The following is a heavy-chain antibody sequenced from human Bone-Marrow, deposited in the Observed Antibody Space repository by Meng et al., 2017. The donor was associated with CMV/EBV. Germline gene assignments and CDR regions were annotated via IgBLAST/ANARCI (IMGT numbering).Heavy chain of an antibody. V-gene: IGHV4-31*02. CDR3: ARRGRLRDSRWFDP. D-gene: IGHD2-15*01. CDR2: THDSGRT. Sequence: SGGSISSGGFSWSWIRQHPGKGLEWIGDTHDSGRTYYNWSLKSRVTISADTSKNQFSLTLSSVTAADTAIYYCARRGRLRDSRWFDPWGQGTLVTVSS. CDR1: GGSISSGGFS. J-gene: IGHJ5*02.